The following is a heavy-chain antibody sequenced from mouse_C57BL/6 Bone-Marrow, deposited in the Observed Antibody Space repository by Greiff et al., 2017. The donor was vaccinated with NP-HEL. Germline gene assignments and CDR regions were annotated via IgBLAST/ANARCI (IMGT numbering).Heavy chain of an antibody. J-gene: IGHJ2*01. V-gene: IGHV5-17*01. CDR2: ISSGSSTI. D-gene: IGHD2-3*01. CDR1: GFTFSDYG. Sequence: EVKLMESGGGLVKPGGSLKLSCAASGFTFSDYGMHWVRQAPEKGLEWVAYISSGSSTIYYADAVKGRFTISRDNAKNTLFLQMTSLRSEDTAMYYCARGGYYVVDYWGQGTTLTVSS. CDR3: ARGGYYVVDY.